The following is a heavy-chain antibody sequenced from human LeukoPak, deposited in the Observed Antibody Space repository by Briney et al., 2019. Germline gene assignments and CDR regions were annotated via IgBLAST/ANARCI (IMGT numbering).Heavy chain of an antibody. CDR3: ARLPSSWYGHIDY. CDR2: IYYSGST. CDR1: GGSISSSSYY. Sequence: SETLSLTCTVSGGSISSSSYYWGWIRQPPGKGLEWIGSIYYSGSTYYNPSLKSRVTISVDTSKNQFSLKLSSVTAADTAVYYCARLPSSWYGHIDYWGQGTLVTVSS. D-gene: IGHD6-13*01. J-gene: IGHJ4*02. V-gene: IGHV4-39*01.